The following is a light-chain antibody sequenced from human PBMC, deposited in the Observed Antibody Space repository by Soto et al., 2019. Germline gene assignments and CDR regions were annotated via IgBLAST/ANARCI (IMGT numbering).Light chain of an antibody. CDR1: ESVNSW. CDR2: KVS. CDR3: QQYNIYPWT. V-gene: IGKV1-5*03. Sequence: DITLNQSPSTLFASLGDRVSITCRASESVNSWLAWYQQKPGKAPKFLIYKVSSLQIGVPSRFSGSGSGTEFTLTISSLQPDDFATYYCQQYNIYPWTFGQGTMVDVK. J-gene: IGKJ1*01.